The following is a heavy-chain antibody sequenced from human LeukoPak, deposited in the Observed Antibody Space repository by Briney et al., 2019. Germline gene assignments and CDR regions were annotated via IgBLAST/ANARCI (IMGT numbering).Heavy chain of an antibody. CDR1: GGSIRSSYYY. D-gene: IGHD2-15*01. CDR2: IYDSGST. V-gene: IGHV4-39*07. J-gene: IGHJ5*02. CDR3: ARVSPIVLVVAATPGWFDP. Sequence: TLSLTCTVSGGSIRSSYYYWGWIRQPPGRGLEWIGSIYDSGSTYYNPSLKSRVTISVDTSKNQFSLKLRSVTAADSAVYYCARVSPIVLVVAATPGWFDPWGQGTLVTVSS.